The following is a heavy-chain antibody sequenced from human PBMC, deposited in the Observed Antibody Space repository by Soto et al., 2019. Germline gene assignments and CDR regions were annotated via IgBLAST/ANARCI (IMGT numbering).Heavy chain of an antibody. D-gene: IGHD6-13*01. Sequence: EVQLVESGGGLVQPGGSLRLSCAASGFTFSDHYMDWVRQAPGKGLEWVGRTTNEANSYTTEYAASVKGRYTISRDDSKNSLYQQMKGLKTEDTAVYYCARGSCWYYFSSWGQGTLVTVSS. CDR3: ARGSCWYYFSS. CDR2: TTNEANSYTT. V-gene: IGHV3-72*01. J-gene: IGHJ4*02. CDR1: GFTFSDHY.